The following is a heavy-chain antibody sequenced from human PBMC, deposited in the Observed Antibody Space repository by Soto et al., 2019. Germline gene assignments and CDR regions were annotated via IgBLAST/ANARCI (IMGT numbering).Heavy chain of an antibody. CDR3: VRGDGDYHDGNGYLGRH. CDR1: GFTFSNYA. J-gene: IGHJ4*02. V-gene: IGHV3-30-3*01. CDR2: ISHDGSNK. D-gene: IGHD5-18*01. Sequence: GGSLRLSCAASGFTFSNYALHWVRQAPGKGLEWVAVISHDGSNKYYADSVKGRFTISRDNAKNTLYLQMNNLRVEDTAVYYCVRGDGDYHDGNGYLGRHWGQGTLVTVSS.